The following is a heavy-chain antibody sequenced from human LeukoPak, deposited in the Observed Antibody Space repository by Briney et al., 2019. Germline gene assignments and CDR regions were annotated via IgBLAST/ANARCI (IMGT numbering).Heavy chain of an antibody. CDR2: ISGSGGST. CDR3: AREDCSSTSCYIYDYNWFDP. CDR1: GFTFSSYA. J-gene: IGHJ5*02. Sequence: GGSLRLSCEASGFTFSSYAMSWVRQAPGKGLEWVSAISGSGGSTYYADSVKGRFTISRDNSKNTLYLQMNSLRAEDTAVYYCAREDCSSTSCYIYDYNWFDPWGQGTLVTVSS. D-gene: IGHD2-2*02. V-gene: IGHV3-23*01.